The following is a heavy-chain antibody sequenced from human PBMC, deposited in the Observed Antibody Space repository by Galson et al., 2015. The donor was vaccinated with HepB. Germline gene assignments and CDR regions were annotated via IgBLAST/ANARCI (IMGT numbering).Heavy chain of an antibody. Sequence: SLRLSCAASGFTFSSYWMSWVRQAPGKGLEWVANIKQDGSEKYYVDSVKGRFTISRDNTKNSLYLQMNSLRAEDTAVYYCARASSSRTPFKWYDFWSGYPLDYWGQGTLVTVSS. D-gene: IGHD3-3*01. V-gene: IGHV3-7*03. CDR3: ARASSSRTPFKWYDFWSGYPLDY. CDR1: GFTFSSYW. CDR2: IKQDGSEK. J-gene: IGHJ4*02.